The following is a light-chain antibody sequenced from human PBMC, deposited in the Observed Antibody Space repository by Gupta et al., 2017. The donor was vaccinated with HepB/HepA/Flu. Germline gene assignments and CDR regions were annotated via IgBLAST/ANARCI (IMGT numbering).Light chain of an antibody. Sequence: DIQMTQSPSSLSASIGDRVTITCRASQAINNYLAWYQQKPGNAPKVLISGASTLRSGVPSRFSGSGSGTYFTLTITSLQPEDVATYYCQGYSNVPWTFGRGTKVEIK. CDR1: QAINNY. V-gene: IGKV1-27*01. CDR2: GAS. CDR3: QGYSNVPWT. J-gene: IGKJ1*01.